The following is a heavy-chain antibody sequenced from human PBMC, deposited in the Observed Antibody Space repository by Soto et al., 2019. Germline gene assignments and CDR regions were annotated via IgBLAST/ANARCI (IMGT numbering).Heavy chain of an antibody. D-gene: IGHD1-7*01. CDR1: GFTFSSYA. CDR2: ISGSGRST. Sequence: QPGGSLRLSCAASGFTFSSYAMSWVRQASGKGLEWVSTISGSGRSTYYADSVKGRFTISRDNSKNTLYLQMNSLRAEDTAVYYCAKRRNYELEYWGQGTLVTVSS. V-gene: IGHV3-23*01. J-gene: IGHJ4*02. CDR3: AKRRNYELEY.